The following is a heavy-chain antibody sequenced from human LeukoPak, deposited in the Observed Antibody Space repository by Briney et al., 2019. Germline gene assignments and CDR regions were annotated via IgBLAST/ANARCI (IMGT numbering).Heavy chain of an antibody. CDR3: AREGEPGYSSGWYLRYFDY. CDR1: GVSISTSRYY. J-gene: IGHJ4*02. D-gene: IGHD6-19*01. Sequence: PSETLSLTCTVSGVSISTSRYYWGWIRQPPGKGLEWIGNIYYTGPTYYNASLESRVTISLDTSKNQFFLKLNSVTAADTAMYYCAREGEPGYSSGWYLRYFDYWGQGTLVTVSS. CDR2: IYYTGPT. V-gene: IGHV4-39*02.